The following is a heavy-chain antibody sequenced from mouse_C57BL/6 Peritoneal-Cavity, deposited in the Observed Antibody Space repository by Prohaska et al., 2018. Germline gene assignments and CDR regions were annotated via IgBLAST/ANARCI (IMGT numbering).Heavy chain of an antibody. CDR3: ARDRDYGSSLAWFAY. J-gene: IGHJ3*01. D-gene: IGHD1-1*01. V-gene: IGHV1-82*01. CDR2: IYPGDGDT. Sequence: QVQLQQSGPELVKPGASVKISCKASGYAFSSSWMNWVKQRPGKGLEWIGRIYPGDGDTNYKGKFKGKATLTADKSSSTAYMQRSSLTSEDSAVYFCARDRDYGSSLAWFAYWGQGTLVTVSA. CDR1: GYAFSSSW.